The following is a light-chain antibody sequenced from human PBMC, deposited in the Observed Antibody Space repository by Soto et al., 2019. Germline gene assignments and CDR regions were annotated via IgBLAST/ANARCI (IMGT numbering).Light chain of an antibody. CDR1: SSNIGAGYD. V-gene: IGLV1-40*01. CDR2: GNS. CDR3: AAWDDSLNAL. J-gene: IGLJ1*01. Sequence: QSVLTQPPSVSGAPGQRVTISCTGSSSNIGAGYDVHWYQQLPGTAPKLLIYGNSNRPSGVPDRFSGSKSGTSASLAITGLQAEDEADYYCAAWDDSLNALFGTGTKV.